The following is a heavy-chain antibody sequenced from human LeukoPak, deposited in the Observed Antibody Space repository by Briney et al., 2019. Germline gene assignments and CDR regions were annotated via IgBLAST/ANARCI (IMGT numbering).Heavy chain of an antibody. V-gene: IGHV1-69*13. CDR1: GGTFSSYA. J-gene: IGHJ4*02. CDR3: ATGTPHYYVSSGYFLSGFDY. D-gene: IGHD3-22*01. CDR2: IIPIFGTT. Sequence: SVKVSCKASGGTFSSYAISWVRQAPGQGLEWMGGIIPIFGTTNYAQKFQGRVTITADASTSTAYMELRSLRSEDTAVYYCATGTPHYYVSSGYFLSGFDYWGQGTLVTVSS.